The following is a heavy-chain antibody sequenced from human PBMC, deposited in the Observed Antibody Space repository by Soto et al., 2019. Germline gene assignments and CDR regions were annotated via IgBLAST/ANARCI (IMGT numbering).Heavy chain of an antibody. Sequence: VTVSCKESGYTCTSYGISGVREAPEQGREWLGCVGAYYGNTNYAPKLQGTVTMTTATSTSTAYMELRSLRSDDTAVYYCPRPPIVVVAATASDCWFDPCGQGTLLTFSS. CDR3: PRPPIVVVAATASDCWFDP. CDR2: VGAYYGNT. V-gene: IGHV1-18*01. D-gene: IGHD2-15*01. J-gene: IGHJ5*02. CDR1: GYTCTSYG.